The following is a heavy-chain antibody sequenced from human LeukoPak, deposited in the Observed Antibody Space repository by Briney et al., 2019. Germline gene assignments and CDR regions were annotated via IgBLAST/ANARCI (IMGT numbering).Heavy chain of an antibody. V-gene: IGHV3-30*04. CDR2: ISYDGSNK. D-gene: IGHD2-2*01. CDR1: GFTFSSYA. Sequence: GRSLRLSCAASGFTFSSYAMHWVRQAPGKGLEWVAVISYDGSNKYYADSVKGRFTISRDNSKNTLYLQMNSLRAEDTAVYCCAREGRIVVVPAALDYWGQGTLVTVSS. CDR3: AREGRIVVVPAALDY. J-gene: IGHJ4*02.